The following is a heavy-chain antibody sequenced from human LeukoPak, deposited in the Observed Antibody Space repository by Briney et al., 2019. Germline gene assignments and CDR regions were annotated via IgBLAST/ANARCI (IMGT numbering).Heavy chain of an antibody. Sequence: SETLSLTCAVYGGSFSGYYWSWIRQPPGKGLEWIGEINHSGSTNYNPSLKSRVTISVDTSKNQFSLKLSSVTTADTAVYYCARGRSKKFDPWGQGTLVTVSS. CDR2: INHSGST. CDR1: GGSFSGYY. J-gene: IGHJ5*02. D-gene: IGHD6-13*01. V-gene: IGHV4-34*01. CDR3: ARGRSKKFDP.